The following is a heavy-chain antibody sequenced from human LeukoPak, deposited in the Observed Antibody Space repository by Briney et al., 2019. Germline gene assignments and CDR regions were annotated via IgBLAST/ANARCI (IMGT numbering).Heavy chain of an antibody. CDR3: AREPRLAARTYYYYGMDV. V-gene: IGHV3-21*01. CDR2: ISSSSSYI. CDR1: GFTFSSYS. Sequence: GGSLRLSCAASGFTFSSYSMNWVRQAPGKGLEWVSSISSSSSYIYYADSVKGRFTISRDNAKNSLYLQMNSLRAEDTAVYYCAREPRLAARTYYYYGMDVWGQGTTVTVSS. J-gene: IGHJ6*02. D-gene: IGHD6-6*01.